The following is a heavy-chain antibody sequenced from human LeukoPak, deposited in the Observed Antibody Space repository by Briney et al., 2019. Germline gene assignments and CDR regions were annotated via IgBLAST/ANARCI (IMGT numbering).Heavy chain of an antibody. J-gene: IGHJ1*01. Sequence: SSETLSLTCTVSGGSISSYYWSWIRQPPGKGLEWIGYIYHSGSTNYNPSLKSRVTISVDTSKNQFSLKLSSVTAADTAVYYCARLYGGNPEYFQHWGQGTLVTVSS. V-gene: IGHV4-59*01. CDR3: ARLYGGNPEYFQH. D-gene: IGHD4-23*01. CDR2: IYHSGST. CDR1: GGSISSYY.